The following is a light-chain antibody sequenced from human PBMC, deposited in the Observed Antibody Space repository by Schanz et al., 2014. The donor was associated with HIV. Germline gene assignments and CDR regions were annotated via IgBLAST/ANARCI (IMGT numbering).Light chain of an antibody. CDR2: GAS. Sequence: DIQLTQSPSSLSASVGDRVTISCRTNQTISIYLNWYQQKPGKAPKLLIFGASSLQSGVPSRFSGSGSGTDFTLTISSLQPEDFATYYCQQSYTLRTFGQGTKVDVK. CDR1: QTISIY. V-gene: IGKV1-39*01. CDR3: QQSYTLRT. J-gene: IGKJ1*01.